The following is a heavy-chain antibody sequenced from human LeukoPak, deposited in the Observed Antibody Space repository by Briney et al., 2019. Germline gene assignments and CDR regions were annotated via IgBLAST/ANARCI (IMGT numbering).Heavy chain of an antibody. J-gene: IGHJ3*02. Sequence: SETLSLTCTVSGGSISSSTYYWGWIRQSPGKGLEWIGSVYYSGSTYYNPSLKSRATMSVDTSRNQFSLKVTSATAADTTVYYCARRNTAKGAFDIWGQGTMVTVSS. D-gene: IGHD1/OR15-1a*01. CDR1: GGSISSSTYY. V-gene: IGHV4-39*01. CDR3: ARRNTAKGAFDI. CDR2: VYYSGST.